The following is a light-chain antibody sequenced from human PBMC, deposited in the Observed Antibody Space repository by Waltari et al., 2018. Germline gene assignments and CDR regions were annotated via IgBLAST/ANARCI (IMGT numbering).Light chain of an antibody. J-gene: IGKJ4*01. Sequence: AIRMTQSPSSFSPSTGDRVTIPCRASQGISSYLAWYQQKPGKAPTLLMYAASTLQSGVPSRFSGSGSGTEFTLSISCLQSEDFATYYCKQYYSYPSLTFGGGTKVEIK. CDR2: AAS. CDR3: KQYYSYPSLT. V-gene: IGKV1-8*01. CDR1: QGISSY.